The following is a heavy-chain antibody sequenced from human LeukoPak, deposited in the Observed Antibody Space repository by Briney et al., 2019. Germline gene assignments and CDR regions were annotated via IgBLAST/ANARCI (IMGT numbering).Heavy chain of an antibody. Sequence: GGSLRLSCAASGFTLNKYWMHWVRQAPGKGLVWVSRINIDGSSISYADSVRGRLTISRDNAKNTLYLQMNNLRAEDTAVYYCTRIPADQTFFDFWGQGTLVTVSS. V-gene: IGHV3-74*01. J-gene: IGHJ4*02. CDR1: GFTLNKYW. CDR3: TRIPADQTFFDF. D-gene: IGHD2-2*01. CDR2: INIDGSSI.